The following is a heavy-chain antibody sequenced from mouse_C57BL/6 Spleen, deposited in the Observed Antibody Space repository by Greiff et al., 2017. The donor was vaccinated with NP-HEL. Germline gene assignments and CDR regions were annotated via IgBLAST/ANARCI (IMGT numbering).Heavy chain of an antibody. V-gene: IGHV5-12*01. Sequence: EVKLMESGGGLVQPGGSLKLSCAASGFTFSDYYMYWVRQTPEKRLEWVAYISNGGGSTYYPDTVKGRFTISRDNAKNTLYLQMSRLKSEDTAMYYCARQDYDALYAMDYWGQGTSVTVSS. CDR2: ISNGGGST. CDR1: GFTFSDYY. D-gene: IGHD2-4*01. CDR3: ARQDYDALYAMDY. J-gene: IGHJ4*01.